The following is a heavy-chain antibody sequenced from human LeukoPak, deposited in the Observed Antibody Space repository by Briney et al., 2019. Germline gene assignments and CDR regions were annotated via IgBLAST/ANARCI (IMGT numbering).Heavy chain of an antibody. CDR2: ISGSGGST. CDR1: GFALSSYG. J-gene: IGHJ3*02. CDR3: AKDLLQTFFFDSSGYYSDAFGM. D-gene: IGHD3-22*01. Sequence: GGSLRLSCAASGFALSSYGMGWVRQAPGKGLEWVSVISGSGGSTDYADSVKGRFTISTDNSKNTLYLQMNSLRAEDTALYYCAKDLLQTFFFDSSGYYSDAFGMWGQGTMVTVSP. V-gene: IGHV3-23*01.